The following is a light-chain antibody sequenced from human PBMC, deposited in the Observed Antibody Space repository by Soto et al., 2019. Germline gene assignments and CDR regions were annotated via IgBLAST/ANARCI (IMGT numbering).Light chain of an antibody. V-gene: IGLV1-47*01. CDR3: AAWDDSLSAVV. CDR2: KTN. CDR1: SSNIGSNS. Sequence: QSVLTQPPSASVTPGQRVTISCSGSSSNIGSNSVFWYQQLPGTAPKLLIYKTNQRPSGVLDRFSGSKSGTSASLAISGLRSEDEADYYCAAWDDSLSAVVFGGGTQLTVL. J-gene: IGLJ2*01.